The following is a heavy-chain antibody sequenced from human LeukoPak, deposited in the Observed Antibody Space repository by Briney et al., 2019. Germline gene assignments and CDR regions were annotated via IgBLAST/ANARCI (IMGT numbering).Heavy chain of an antibody. CDR1: GFNFPKFW. CDR3: ARGAAFSGDH. Sequence: GSLRLSCAVSGFNFPKFWMSWVRQAPGRGLEWVANTQPEGNEKFYVESVKGRFTISRDNTKDLLFLQMNDLRVEDTGVYYCARGAAFSGDHWGQGTQVTVST. D-gene: IGHD3-16*01. CDR2: TQPEGNEK. J-gene: IGHJ4*02. V-gene: IGHV3-7*03.